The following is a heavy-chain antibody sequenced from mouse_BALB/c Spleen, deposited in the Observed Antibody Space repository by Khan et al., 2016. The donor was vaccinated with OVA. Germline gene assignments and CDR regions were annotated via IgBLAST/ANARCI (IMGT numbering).Heavy chain of an antibody. CDR3: ERGDDYVSSSFAY. V-gene: IGHV1S34*01. D-gene: IGHD1-1*01. Sequence: LVKTGASVKISCKASGYSFTGYYMHWVKQSPGKSLEWIGYISCYNGATSYNQKFKGKATFTVDTSSSTAYMQFNSLTSEDSSVFYCERGDDYVSSSFAYWGQGTLVTVSA. CDR2: ISCYNGAT. CDR1: GYSFTGYY. J-gene: IGHJ3*01.